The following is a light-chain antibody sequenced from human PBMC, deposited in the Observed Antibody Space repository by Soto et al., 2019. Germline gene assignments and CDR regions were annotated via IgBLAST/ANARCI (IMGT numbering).Light chain of an antibody. V-gene: IGLV2-23*02. CDR1: SSDVGSYNL. Sequence: QSALTQPASVSGSPGQSITISCTGTSSDVGSYNLVSWYQQHPGKAPKLMIYEVSKRPSGGSNRFSGSKSGNTASLTISGLQAEDEADYYCCSYAGSPYVFGTGTKLTVL. CDR2: EVS. CDR3: CSYAGSPYV. J-gene: IGLJ1*01.